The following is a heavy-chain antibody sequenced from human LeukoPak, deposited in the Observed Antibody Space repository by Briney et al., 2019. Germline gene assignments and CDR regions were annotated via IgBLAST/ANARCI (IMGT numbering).Heavy chain of an antibody. D-gene: IGHD4-17*01. V-gene: IGHV3-74*01. CDR2: INSDGTST. CDR3: ALPLRDGDFYFDY. J-gene: IGHJ4*02. Sequence: PGGSLRLSCAASGFTFSSYWMHWVRQAPGKGLVWVSHINSDGTSTSYADSVKGRFTISRDNAKNTVFLQMNSLRAEDTAVYYCALPLRDGDFYFDYWGQGALVTVSS. CDR1: GFTFSSYW.